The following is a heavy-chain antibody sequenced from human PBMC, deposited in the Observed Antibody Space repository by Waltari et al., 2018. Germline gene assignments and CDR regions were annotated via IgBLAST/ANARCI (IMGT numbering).Heavy chain of an antibody. CDR2: IYTTGRT. Sequence: QVQLQESGPGLVKPSQTLSLTCTVSGASVSGGSSFWNWNRQPAGKGLEWIARIYTTGRTDYNPSLQSRVTISADTSKNELSLKMSSVTAADTAVYYCARSGYDSTEGWLDPWGPGTLVTVSS. D-gene: IGHD3-22*01. CDR3: ARSGYDSTEGWLDP. CDR1: GASVSGGSSF. J-gene: IGHJ5*02. V-gene: IGHV4-61*02.